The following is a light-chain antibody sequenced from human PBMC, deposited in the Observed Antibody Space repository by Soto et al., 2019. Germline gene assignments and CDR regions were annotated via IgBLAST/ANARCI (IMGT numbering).Light chain of an antibody. Sequence: QSALTQPASVSGSPGQSMTLTCTGTSSDVGRYNLVSWYQQHPGKAPKLMIYEGSKRPSGVSNRFSGSKSVNTASLAISGRQAEDEADYYCCSYAGSSTFGFGGGTQLTVL. CDR2: EGS. CDR1: SSDVGRYNL. CDR3: CSYAGSSTFG. V-gene: IGLV2-23*03. J-gene: IGLJ2*01.